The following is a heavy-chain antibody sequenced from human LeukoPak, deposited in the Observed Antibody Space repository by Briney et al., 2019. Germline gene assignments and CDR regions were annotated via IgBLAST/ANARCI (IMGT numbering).Heavy chain of an antibody. Sequence: SETLSLTCTVSGDSISSSTYYWGWIRQPRGKGLEWIGSIYEDGSTYYISSLKSRLTISVDTSKNHFSLKLNSVTAADTAVYFCARHRFGYFTPFNNWGQGRLVTVSS. CDR2: IYEDGST. D-gene: IGHD3-3*01. V-gene: IGHV4-39*01. CDR3: ARHRFGYFTPFNN. CDR1: GDSISSSTYY. J-gene: IGHJ4*02.